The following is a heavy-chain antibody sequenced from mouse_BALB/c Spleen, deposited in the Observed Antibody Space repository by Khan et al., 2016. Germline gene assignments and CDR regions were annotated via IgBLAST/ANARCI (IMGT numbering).Heavy chain of an antibody. D-gene: IGHD2-10*02. V-gene: IGHV14-3*02. CDR1: GFNIKDTY. CDR3: ARGYEAWFAD. CDR2: IDPANGNT. Sequence: VQLQQSGAELVKPGASVKLSCTTSGFNIKDTYMYWVKQRPEQGLEWIGRIDPANGNTKYDPKFQGKATITADTSSNTAYLQFSSLTSADTAVYYCARGYEAWFADWCQGTLVTVSA. J-gene: IGHJ3*01.